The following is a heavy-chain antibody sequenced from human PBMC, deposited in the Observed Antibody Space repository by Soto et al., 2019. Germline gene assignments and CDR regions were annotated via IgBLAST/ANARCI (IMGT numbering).Heavy chain of an antibody. CDR1: GYTLTRFY. J-gene: IGHJ4*02. D-gene: IGHD4-17*01. Sequence: QVQLVQSGAEVRKPGASVRLSCKASGYTLTRFYLHWVRQAPGQGLEWMGIINTRGGTTAYAQKFRGRLTVTRDTSTSTVYMELSNLRSEDMAIYYCARGPDDSDVPRWDYWGQATRVTVSS. V-gene: IGHV1-46*01. CDR2: INTRGGTT. CDR3: ARGPDDSDVPRWDY.